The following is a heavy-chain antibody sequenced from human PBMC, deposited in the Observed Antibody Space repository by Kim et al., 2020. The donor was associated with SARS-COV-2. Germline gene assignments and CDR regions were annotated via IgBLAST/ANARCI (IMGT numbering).Heavy chain of an antibody. V-gene: IGHV1-18*01. Sequence: ASVKVSCKASGYTFTSYGISWVRQAPGQGLEWMGWISAYNGNTNYAQKLQGRVTMTTDTSTSTAYMELRSLRSDDTAVYYCARARAITIFGVVIQPHDAFDIWGQGTMVTVSS. D-gene: IGHD3-3*01. CDR2: ISAYNGNT. CDR1: GYTFTSYG. CDR3: ARARAITIFGVVIQPHDAFDI. J-gene: IGHJ3*02.